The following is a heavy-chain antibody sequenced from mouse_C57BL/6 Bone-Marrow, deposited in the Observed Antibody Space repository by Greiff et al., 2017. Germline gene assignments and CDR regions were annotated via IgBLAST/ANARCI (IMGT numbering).Heavy chain of an antibody. CDR1: GYTFTGYW. Sequence: VQLQQSGAELMKPGASVKLSCKATGYTFTGYWIEWVKQRPGHGLEWIGEILPGGGSTNYNEKFKGKATFTADTSSNTAYMQRSSLTTEDSAIYYCARSDGRGYFDVWGTGTTVTVSS. J-gene: IGHJ1*03. CDR3: ARSDGRGYFDV. V-gene: IGHV1-9*01. CDR2: ILPGGGST. D-gene: IGHD1-1*02.